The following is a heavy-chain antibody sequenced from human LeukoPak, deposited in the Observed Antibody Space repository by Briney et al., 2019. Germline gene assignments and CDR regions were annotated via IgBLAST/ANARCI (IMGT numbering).Heavy chain of an antibody. D-gene: IGHD5-24*01. CDR1: GYTLTELS. CDR3: AATDGYIHRHPIYYLDY. J-gene: IGHJ4*02. V-gene: IGHV1-24*01. CDR2: FDPEDGET. Sequence: ASVKVSCKVSGYTLTELSMHWVRQAPGKGLEWMGGFDPEDGETIYAQKFQGRVTMTEDTSTDTAYMELSGLRSDDTAMYYCAATDGYIHRHPIYYLDYWGQGTLVTVSS.